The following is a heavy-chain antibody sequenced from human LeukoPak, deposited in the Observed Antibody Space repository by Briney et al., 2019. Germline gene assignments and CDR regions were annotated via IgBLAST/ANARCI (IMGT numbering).Heavy chain of an antibody. D-gene: IGHD3-9*01. Sequence: ASVKVSCKASGYTFTSYYMHWVRQAPGQGLEWMGIINPSGGSTSYAQKFQGRVTMTRNTSISTAYMELSSLRSEDTAVYYCARAPYYDILTGYYHLRAFDIWGQGTMVTVSS. J-gene: IGHJ3*02. CDR1: GYTFTSYY. V-gene: IGHV1-46*01. CDR2: INPSGGST. CDR3: ARAPYYDILTGYYHLRAFDI.